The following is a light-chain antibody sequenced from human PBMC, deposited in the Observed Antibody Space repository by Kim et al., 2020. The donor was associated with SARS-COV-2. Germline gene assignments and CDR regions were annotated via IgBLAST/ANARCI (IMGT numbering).Light chain of an antibody. CDR1: QSLSSW. CDR2: KAS. J-gene: IGKJ1*01. CDR3: QQYNSYPWT. V-gene: IGKV1-5*03. Sequence: DIQMTQSPSTLSASVGDRVTITCRASQSLSSWLAWYQQKPGKAPKLLIYKASTLESGVPSRFSGSGSGTEFTLTISSPQPDDFATYYCQQYNSYPWTFGQGTKVDIK.